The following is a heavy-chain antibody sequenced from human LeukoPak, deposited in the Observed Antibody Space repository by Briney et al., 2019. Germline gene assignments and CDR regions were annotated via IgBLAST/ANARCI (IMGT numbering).Heavy chain of an antibody. CDR1: GFTFSSYW. CDR2: INSDGSST. J-gene: IGHJ4*02. Sequence: PGGSLRLSCAASGFTFSSYWMHWVRQAPGKGLVWVSRINSDGSSTSYADSVKGRFTISRDNAKNTLYLQMNSLRAEDTAVYYCAKDFALLCSGGSCYSSYWDYWGQGTLVTVSS. CDR3: AKDFALLCSGGSCYSSYWDY. D-gene: IGHD2-15*01. V-gene: IGHV3-74*01.